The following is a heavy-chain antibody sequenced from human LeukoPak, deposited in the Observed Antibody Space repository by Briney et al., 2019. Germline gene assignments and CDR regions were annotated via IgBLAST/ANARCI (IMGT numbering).Heavy chain of an antibody. CDR1: GFTFSSYW. CDR3: AKGKNTGSYLSHVDY. J-gene: IGHJ4*02. CDR2: IKQDGSEK. V-gene: IGHV3-7*03. Sequence: GGSLRLSCAASGFTFSSYWMSWVRQAPGKGLEWVANIKQDGSEKYYVDSVKGRFAISRDNSKNSLYLQMNSLRTEDTALYYCAKGKNTGSYLSHVDYWGQGTLVTVSS. D-gene: IGHD3-10*01.